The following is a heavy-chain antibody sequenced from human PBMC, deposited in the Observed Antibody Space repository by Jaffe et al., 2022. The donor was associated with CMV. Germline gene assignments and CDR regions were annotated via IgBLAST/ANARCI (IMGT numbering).Heavy chain of an antibody. D-gene: IGHD2-2*01. J-gene: IGHJ6*02. CDR1: GFSLSNARMG. V-gene: IGHV2-26*01. CDR3: ARIRPFVSDCSSTSCYPTSYYYGMDV. CDR2: IFSNDEK. Sequence: QVTLKESGPVLVKPTETLTLTCTVSGFSLSNARMGVSWIRQPPGKALEWLAHIFSNDEKSYSTSLKSRLTISKDTSKSQVVLTMTNMDPVDTATYYCARIRPFVSDCSSTSCYPTSYYYGMDVWGQGTTVTVSS.